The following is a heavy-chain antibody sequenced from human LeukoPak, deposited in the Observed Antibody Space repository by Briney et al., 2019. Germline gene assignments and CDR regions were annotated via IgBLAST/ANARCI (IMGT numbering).Heavy chain of an antibody. V-gene: IGHV1-8*01. CDR3: ARGVRIVVVAANKRDVTYYFDY. D-gene: IGHD2-15*01. CDR2: MNPNSGNT. J-gene: IGHJ4*02. CDR1: GYTFTSYD. Sequence: GASVKASCKASGYTFTSYDINWVRQATGQGLEWMGWMNPNSGNTGYAQKFQGRVTMTRNTSISTAYMELSSLRSEDTAVYYCARGVRIVVVAANKRDVTYYFDYWGQGTLVTVSS.